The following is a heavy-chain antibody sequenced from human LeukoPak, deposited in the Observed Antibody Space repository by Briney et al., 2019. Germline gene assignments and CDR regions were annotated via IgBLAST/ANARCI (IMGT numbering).Heavy chain of an antibody. CDR2: IYYSGST. CDR1: GGSISTYY. D-gene: IGHD4-23*01. Sequence: SETLSLTCTVSGGSISTYYWSWIRQPPGKGLEWIGYIYYSGSTNYNPSLKSRVTTSVDTSKNQFSLKLSSVTAADTAVYYCARDTGTVADYWGQGTLVTVSS. CDR3: ARDTGTVADY. J-gene: IGHJ4*02. V-gene: IGHV4-59*01.